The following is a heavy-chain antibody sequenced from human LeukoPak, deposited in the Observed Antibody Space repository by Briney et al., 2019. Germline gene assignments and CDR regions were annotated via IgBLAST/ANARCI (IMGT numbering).Heavy chain of an antibody. J-gene: IGHJ4*02. Sequence: PSEPLSLTCAVCGGSFSGYYWSWLRQPPGEGVEWVGEINHSGNTNYNPSLKSRVTISVDTSKNQFSLQLSTVTAADTAVYYCARGQGGSRHVAFDYWGQGTLVTVSS. CDR1: GGSFSGYY. CDR2: INHSGNT. V-gene: IGHV4-34*01. D-gene: IGHD2-15*01. CDR3: ARGQGGSRHVAFDY.